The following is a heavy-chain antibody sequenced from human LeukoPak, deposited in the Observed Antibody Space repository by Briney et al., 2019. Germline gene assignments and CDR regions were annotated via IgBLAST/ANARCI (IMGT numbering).Heavy chain of an antibody. CDR3: ASSVKGYDSSGYYSHFDY. J-gene: IGHJ4*02. D-gene: IGHD3-22*01. Sequence: SVKVSCKASGGTFSSYAISWVRQAPGQGLEWMGGIIPIFGTANYAQKFQGRVTITADESTSTAYMELSSLRSEDAAVYYCASSVKGYDSSGYYSHFDYWGQGTLVTVSS. V-gene: IGHV1-69*13. CDR2: IIPIFGTA. CDR1: GGTFSSYA.